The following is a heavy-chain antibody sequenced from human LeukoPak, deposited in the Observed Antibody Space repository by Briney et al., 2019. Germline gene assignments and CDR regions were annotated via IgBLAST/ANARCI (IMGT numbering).Heavy chain of an antibody. V-gene: IGHV1-2*02. CDR3: ARGRAVAGIDY. Sequence: ASVKVSCKASGYTFTGYYMRWVRQAPGQGLEWMGWINPNSGATNYAQKFQGRVTMTRDTSISTAYMELISLRSDDTAVYYCARGRAVAGIDYWGQGTLVTVSP. CDR2: INPNSGAT. D-gene: IGHD6-19*01. CDR1: GYTFTGYY. J-gene: IGHJ4*02.